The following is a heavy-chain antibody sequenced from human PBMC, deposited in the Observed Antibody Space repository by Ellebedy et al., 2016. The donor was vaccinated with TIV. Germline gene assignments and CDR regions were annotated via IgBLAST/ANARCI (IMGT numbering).Heavy chain of an antibody. Sequence: SETLSFTCTVSGGSISSSSYYWGWIRQPPGKGLEWIGSIYYSGSTYYNPSLKSRVTISVDTSKNQFSLKLSSVTAADTAVYYCARATRDYGDFAFDIWGQGTMVTVSS. CDR1: GGSISSSSYY. CDR2: IYYSGST. CDR3: ARATRDYGDFAFDI. J-gene: IGHJ3*02. D-gene: IGHD4-17*01. V-gene: IGHV4-39*07.